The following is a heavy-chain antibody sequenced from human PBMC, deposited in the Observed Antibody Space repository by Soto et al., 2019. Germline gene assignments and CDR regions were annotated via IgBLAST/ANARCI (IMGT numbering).Heavy chain of an antibody. CDR1: GFSLSTGGRG. J-gene: IGHJ5*02. D-gene: IGHD3-3*02. CDR3: AHGGPGPLATDTGYDP. CDR2: IYWNDDE. V-gene: IGHV2-5*01. Sequence: SGPTLVNPTQTLTLTCSFSGFSLSTGGRGVGWIRQPPGKALEWLALIYWNDDERYSPSLKNRLTITKDTSKNQVVLTLTNMDPVQPPPYYWAHGGPGPLATDTGYDPWGQG.